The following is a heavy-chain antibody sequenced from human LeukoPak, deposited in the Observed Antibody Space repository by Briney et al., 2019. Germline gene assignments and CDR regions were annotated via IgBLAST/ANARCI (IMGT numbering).Heavy chain of an antibody. CDR3: ARGDCSSTTCYDWFDP. V-gene: IGHV1-2*02. CDR2: INPNSGRT. CDR1: GYTFTGYY. J-gene: IGHJ5*02. Sequence: ASVQVSCKASGYTFTGYYMHWVRQAPGQGLEWMGCINPNSGRTNYAQEFQGRVTMTGDTSISTAYMELSRLRSDDTAVYYCARGDCSSTTCYDWFDPWGQGTLVTVSS. D-gene: IGHD2-2*01.